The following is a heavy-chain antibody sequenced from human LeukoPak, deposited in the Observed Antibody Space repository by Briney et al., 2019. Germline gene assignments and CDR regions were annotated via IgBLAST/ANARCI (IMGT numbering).Heavy chain of an antibody. D-gene: IGHD4-11*01. Sequence: ASVKVSCKASGYTFISYGISWVRQAPGQGLEWMGWISVYDGNTYFAQKFQGRVSMTADTATGAAYMELRSLRSDDTAVYYCVRDFNYAPDFWGQGTLVTVPS. CDR2: ISVYDGNT. V-gene: IGHV1-18*01. J-gene: IGHJ4*02. CDR1: GYTFISYG. CDR3: VRDFNYAPDF.